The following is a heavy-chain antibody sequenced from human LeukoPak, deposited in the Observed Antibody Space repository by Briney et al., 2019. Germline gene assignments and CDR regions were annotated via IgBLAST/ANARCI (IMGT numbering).Heavy chain of an antibody. D-gene: IGHD3-22*01. CDR2: IYHSGST. CDR1: GGSISSSNW. CDR3: ARSTNYDSSGYYYPTYYYFDY. Sequence: SETLSLTCAVSGGSISSSNWWSWVRQPPGKGLEWIGEIYHSGSTNYNPSLKSRVTISVDKSKDQFSLKLSSVTAADTAVYYCARSTNYDSSGYYYPTYYYFDYWGQGTLVTVSS. V-gene: IGHV4-4*02. J-gene: IGHJ4*02.